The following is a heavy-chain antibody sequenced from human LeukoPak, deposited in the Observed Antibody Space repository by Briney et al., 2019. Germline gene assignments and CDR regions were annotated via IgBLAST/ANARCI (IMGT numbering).Heavy chain of an antibody. Sequence: ASVKVSCKASGYTFTSYDINWVRQATGQGLEWMGWMNPNSGNTGYAQKFQGRVTITRNTSISTAYVELSSLRSEDTAVYYCARGLYNYGDSEDYWGQGTLVTVSS. D-gene: IGHD4-17*01. CDR3: ARGLYNYGDSEDY. CDR2: MNPNSGNT. J-gene: IGHJ4*02. V-gene: IGHV1-8*03. CDR1: GYTFTSYD.